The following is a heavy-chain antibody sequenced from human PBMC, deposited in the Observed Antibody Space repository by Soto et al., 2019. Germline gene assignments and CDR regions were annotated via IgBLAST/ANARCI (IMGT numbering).Heavy chain of an antibody. CDR1: GFTFSSYA. CDR3: AKDPAPRKGLGYGGY. J-gene: IGHJ4*02. Sequence: EVQLLESGGGLVQPGGSLRLSCAASGFTFSSYAMSWVRQAPGKGLEWVSAISGSGGSTYYADSVKGRFTISRDNSKNTLYLQMNSLRAEDTGVYYCAKDPAPRKGLGYGGYWGQGTLVTVSS. CDR2: ISGSGGST. V-gene: IGHV3-23*01. D-gene: IGHD5-12*01.